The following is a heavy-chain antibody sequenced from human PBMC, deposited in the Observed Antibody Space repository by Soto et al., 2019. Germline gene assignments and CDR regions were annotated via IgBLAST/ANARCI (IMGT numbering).Heavy chain of an antibody. V-gene: IGHV3-23*01. J-gene: IGHJ3*02. CDR3: AKDRSITMIVVVLDYDAFDI. CDR2: ISGSGGST. D-gene: IGHD3-22*01. CDR1: GFTFSISS. Sequence: GGSLRLSCAASGFTFSISSMNWVRQAPGKGLEWVSAISGSGGSTYYADSVKGRFTISRDNSKNTLYLQMNSLRAEDTAVYYCAKDRSITMIVVVLDYDAFDIWGQGTMVTVSS.